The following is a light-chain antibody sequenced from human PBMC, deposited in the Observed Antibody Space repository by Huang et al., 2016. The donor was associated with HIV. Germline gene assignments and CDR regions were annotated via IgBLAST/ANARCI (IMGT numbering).Light chain of an antibody. CDR1: QCISNS. Sequence: DIQMTQSPSSLSASVGDRVTITCRASQCISNSLAWYQQKPGKAPKLLLYAASRLESGVPSRFSGSGSGTDYTLTISSLQPEDFATYYCQQYYSTLRTFGQGTKVEIK. J-gene: IGKJ1*01. V-gene: IGKV1-NL1*01. CDR2: AAS. CDR3: QQYYSTLRT.